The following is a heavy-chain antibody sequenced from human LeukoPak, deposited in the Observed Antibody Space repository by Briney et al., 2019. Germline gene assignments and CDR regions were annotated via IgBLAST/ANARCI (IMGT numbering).Heavy chain of an antibody. CDR2: INHSGST. J-gene: IGHJ4*02. D-gene: IGHD3-9*01. V-gene: IGHV4-34*01. CDR1: GGSFSGYY. Sequence: SETLSLTCAVYGGSFSGYYWSWIRQPPGKGLEWIGEINHSGSTNYNPSLKSRVTISVDTSKNQFSLKLSSVTAADTAVYYCASRYYDILTGYLYTGYWGQGTLVTVSS. CDR3: ASRYYDILTGYLYTGY.